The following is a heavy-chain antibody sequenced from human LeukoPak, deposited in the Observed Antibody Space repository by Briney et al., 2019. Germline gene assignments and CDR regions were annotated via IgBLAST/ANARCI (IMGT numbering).Heavy chain of an antibody. J-gene: IGHJ4*02. CDR3: AKDLAAAYGGVDY. Sequence: PGGSLRLSCAASGFTFDDYAMHWVRQAPGKGLEWVSGISWNSGSIGYADSVKGRFTISRDNAKNSLYLQMNSLRAEDTALYYCAKDLAAAYGGVDYWGRGTLVTVSS. CDR1: GFTFDDYA. V-gene: IGHV3-9*01. CDR2: ISWNSGSI. D-gene: IGHD6-13*01.